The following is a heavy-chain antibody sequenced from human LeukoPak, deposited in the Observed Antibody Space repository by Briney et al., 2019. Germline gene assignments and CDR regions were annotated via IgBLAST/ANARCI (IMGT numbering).Heavy chain of an antibody. CDR1: GGTFSSYA. D-gene: IGHD5-24*01. Sequence: ASVKVSCKASGGTFSSYAISWVRQAPGQGLEWMGRIIPILGIANYAQKFQGRVTITADKSTSPAYMELSSLRSEDTAVYYCARERRDGYNSHAFDIWGQGTMVTVSS. CDR3: ARERRDGYNSHAFDI. J-gene: IGHJ3*02. V-gene: IGHV1-69*04. CDR2: IIPILGIA.